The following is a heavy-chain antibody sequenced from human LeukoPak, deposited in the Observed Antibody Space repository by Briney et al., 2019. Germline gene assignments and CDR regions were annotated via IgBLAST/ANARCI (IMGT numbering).Heavy chain of an antibody. J-gene: IGHJ5*02. D-gene: IGHD3-22*01. CDR3: AKGSTTYYYDSSGYS. Sequence: GGSLRLSCAASGFTFSSYTMNWVRQAPGKGLEWVSSISSSSSYIYYADSVRGRFTISRDNAKNSLYLQMNSLRAEDTAVYYCAKGSTTYYYDSSGYSWGQGTLVTVSS. CDR1: GFTFSSYT. V-gene: IGHV3-21*01. CDR2: ISSSSSYI.